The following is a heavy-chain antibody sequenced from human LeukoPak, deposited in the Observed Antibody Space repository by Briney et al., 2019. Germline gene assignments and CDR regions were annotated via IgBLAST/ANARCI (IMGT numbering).Heavy chain of an antibody. D-gene: IGHD6-13*01. Sequence: GASVKVSCKASGYTFTSYGITWVRQAPGQGLEWMGWINANNGSTNYAQNLQGRVTMTRDTSTSTAYMELRSLRSDDTAVYYCARGPIAAAGDYWGQGTLVTVSS. V-gene: IGHV1-18*01. J-gene: IGHJ4*02. CDR2: INANNGST. CDR3: ARGPIAAAGDY. CDR1: GYTFTSYG.